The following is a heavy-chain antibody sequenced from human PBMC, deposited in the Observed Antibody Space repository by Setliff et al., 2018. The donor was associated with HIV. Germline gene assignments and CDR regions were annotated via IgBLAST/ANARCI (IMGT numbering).Heavy chain of an antibody. CDR1: GASITSHY. CDR3: AKGAGFYGDYTFDY. D-gene: IGHD4-17*01. Sequence: SETLSLTCTVSGASITSHYWSWIRQSPGRELEWIGYIYSTGSTNYNPSLQSRVSISMDASKNKFSLKVTSVTSADTAVYYCAKGAGFYGDYTFDYWGQGNLVTRLL. CDR2: IYSTGST. J-gene: IGHJ4*02. V-gene: IGHV4-59*11.